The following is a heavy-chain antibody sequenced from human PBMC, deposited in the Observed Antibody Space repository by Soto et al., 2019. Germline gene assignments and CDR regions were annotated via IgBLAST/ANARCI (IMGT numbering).Heavy chain of an antibody. CDR3: ARAGYYDSSGYYQGPDAFDI. D-gene: IGHD3-22*01. V-gene: IGHV4-31*03. CDR1: GGSISSGGYY. CDR2: IYYSGST. J-gene: IGHJ3*02. Sequence: PSETLSLTCTVSGGSISSGGYYWSWVRQHPGKGLEWIGYIYYSGSTYYSPSLKSRVTISVDTSKNQFSLKLSSVTAADTAVYYCARAGYYDSSGYYQGPDAFDIWGQGTMVTVSS.